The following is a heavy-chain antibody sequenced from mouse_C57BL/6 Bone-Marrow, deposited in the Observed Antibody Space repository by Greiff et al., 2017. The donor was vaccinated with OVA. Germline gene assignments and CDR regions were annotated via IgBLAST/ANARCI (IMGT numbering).Heavy chain of an antibody. J-gene: IGHJ2*01. Sequence: EVQLVESGGGLVKPGGSLKLSCAASGFTFSSYAMPWVRQTPEKRLEWVATISDGGSYTYYPDNVKGRFTISRDNAKNNLYLQMSHLKSEDTAIYYDYERYFDYWGQGTTLTVSS. V-gene: IGHV5-4*01. CDR1: GFTFSSYA. D-gene: IGHD2-4*01. CDR3: YERYFDY. CDR2: ISDGGSYT.